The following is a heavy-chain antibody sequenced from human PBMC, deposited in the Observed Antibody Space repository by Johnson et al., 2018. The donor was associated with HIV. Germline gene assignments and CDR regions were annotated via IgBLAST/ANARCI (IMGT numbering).Heavy chain of an antibody. CDR1: GFTFSDYY. D-gene: IGHD2-2*03. J-gene: IGHJ3*02. V-gene: IGHV3-11*04. CDR2: ISSSGTTI. Sequence: QVQLVESGGGLVKPGGSLRLSCAASGFTFSDYYMSWIRQAPGTGLEWVSYISSSGTTIYYADSVKGRFTISRDNAQNSLYLQMNSLSAEDTAVYYCARDGYCSSTSCYDDAFDIWGQGTMVTVSS. CDR3: ARDGYCSSTSCYDDAFDI.